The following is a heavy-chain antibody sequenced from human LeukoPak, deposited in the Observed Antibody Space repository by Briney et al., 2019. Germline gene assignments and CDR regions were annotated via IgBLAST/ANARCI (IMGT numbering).Heavy chain of an antibody. J-gene: IGHJ2*01. CDR2: ISWNSGSI. V-gene: IGHV3-9*01. CDR1: GFTFDGYA. D-gene: IGHD3-16*01. Sequence: SGGSRRLSCAASGFTFDGYAMHWVRQAPGKGLEWVSGISWNSGSIGYADSVKGRFTISRDNAKNSMYLQMNSLRAEDTALYYCAKGIGDHWYFDLWGRGTLVTVSP. CDR3: AKGIGDHWYFDL.